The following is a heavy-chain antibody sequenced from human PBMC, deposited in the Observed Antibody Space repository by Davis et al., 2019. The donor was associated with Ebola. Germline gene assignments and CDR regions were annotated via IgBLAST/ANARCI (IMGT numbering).Heavy chain of an antibody. J-gene: IGHJ4*02. CDR3: AREGYYDSSGYRRLGAFDY. Sequence: GESLKISCAASGFTFSSYAMHWVRQAPGKGLEWVSVIYSGGSTYYADSVKGRFTISRHNSKNTLYLQMNSLRAEDTVVYYCAREGYYDSSGYRRLGAFDYWGQGTLVTVSS. D-gene: IGHD3-22*01. CDR1: GFTFSSYA. CDR2: IYSGGST. V-gene: IGHV3-53*04.